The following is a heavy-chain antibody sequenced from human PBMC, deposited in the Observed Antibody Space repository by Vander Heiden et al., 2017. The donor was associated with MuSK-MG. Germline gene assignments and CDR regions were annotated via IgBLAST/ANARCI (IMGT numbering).Heavy chain of an antibody. V-gene: IGHV4-39*01. D-gene: IGHD6-13*01. CDR3: ARHPSPIAAAGIGWFDP. J-gene: IGHJ5*02. CDR1: GGSISSSSYY. Sequence: QLQLQESGPGLVKPSETLSLTCTVPGGSISSSSYYWGWIRQPPGKGLEWIGSIYYSGSTYYNPSLKSRVTISVDTSKNQFSLKLSSVTAADTAVYYCARHPSPIAAAGIGWFDPWGQGTLVTVSS. CDR2: IYYSGST.